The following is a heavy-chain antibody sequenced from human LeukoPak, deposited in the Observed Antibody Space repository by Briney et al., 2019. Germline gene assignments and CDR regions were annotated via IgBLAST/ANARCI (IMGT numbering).Heavy chain of an antibody. V-gene: IGHV1-2*04. Sequence: ASVKVSCKASGYTFTDYHVHWVRQAPGQGLEWMGWINPNSGGTNYAQKFQGWATMTRDTSISTAYMELSRLRPDDTAVYYRARGGRLVFVDYWGQGTLVTVSS. J-gene: IGHJ4*02. D-gene: IGHD3-16*01. CDR1: GYTFTDYH. CDR2: INPNSGGT. CDR3: ARGGRLVFVDY.